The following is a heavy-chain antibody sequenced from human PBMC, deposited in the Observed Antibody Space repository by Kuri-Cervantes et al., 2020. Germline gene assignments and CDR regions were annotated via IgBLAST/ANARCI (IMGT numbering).Heavy chain of an antibody. CDR3: ARDRSSCWFGEIDY. CDR2: LSDDGDNK. Sequence: LSLTCTVSGGSISSSSYYWGWIRQPPGKGLEWVAVLSDDGDNKYSADYVKGRFTISSDNSKNTLYLQMNSLRPEDTALYYCARDRSSCWFGEIDYWGQGTLVTVSS. V-gene: IGHV3-30-3*01. J-gene: IGHJ4*02. CDR1: GGSISSSS. D-gene: IGHD3-10*01.